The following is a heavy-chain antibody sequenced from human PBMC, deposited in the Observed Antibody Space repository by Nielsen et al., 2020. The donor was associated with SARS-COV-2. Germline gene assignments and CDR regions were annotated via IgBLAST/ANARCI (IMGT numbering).Heavy chain of an antibody. J-gene: IGHJ4*02. Sequence: ASVKVSCKASGYTFTSYGLSWVRQAPGQGLEWMGWISAYNGNTNYAQKLQGRVTMTTDTSTSTAYMELRSLRSEDTAVYYCARGLVWGIVVVVAATLDYWGQGTLVTVSS. CDR2: ISAYNGNT. CDR3: ARGLVWGIVVVVAATLDY. V-gene: IGHV1-18*01. D-gene: IGHD2-15*01. CDR1: GYTFTSYG.